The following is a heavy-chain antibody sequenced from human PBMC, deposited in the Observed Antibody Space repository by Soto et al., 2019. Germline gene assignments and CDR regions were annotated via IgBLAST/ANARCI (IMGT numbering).Heavy chain of an antibody. V-gene: IGHV4-39*01. J-gene: IGHJ4*02. CDR2: IYYSGST. CDR3: HRHEAGWYFDS. Sequence: PSETLSLTCTVSRGSISSGTNYWAWIRQPPGKGLEWIANIYYSGSTFYNPSLKSRVTISLDTSKNQFSLKLRSVTAADTAVYYCHRHEAGWYFDSWGQGNLVTVSS. CDR1: RGSISSGTNY.